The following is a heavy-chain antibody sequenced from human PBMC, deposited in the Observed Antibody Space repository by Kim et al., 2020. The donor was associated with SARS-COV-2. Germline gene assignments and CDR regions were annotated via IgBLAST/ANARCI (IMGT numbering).Heavy chain of an antibody. V-gene: IGHV3-48*02. CDR1: GFTFSSYS. J-gene: IGHJ4*02. Sequence: GGSLRLSCAASGFTFSSYSMNWVRQAPGKGLEWVSYISSSSSTIYYADSVKGRFTISRDNAKNSLYLQMNSLRDEDTAVYYCARVDTGTAMEGGLTDWGQGTLVTVSS. CDR3: ARVDTGTAMEGGLTD. CDR2: ISSSSSTI. D-gene: IGHD5-18*01.